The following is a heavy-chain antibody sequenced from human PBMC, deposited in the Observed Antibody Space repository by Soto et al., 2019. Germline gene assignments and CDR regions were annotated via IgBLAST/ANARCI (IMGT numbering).Heavy chain of an antibody. CDR1: GGSISSGGYS. Sequence: KPSETLCLTCAVSGGSISSGGYSWSWIRQPPGKGLEWIGYIYHSGSTYYNPSLKSRVTISVDTSKNQFSLKLSSVTAADTAVYYCARVLKLDPRWFDPWGQGTLVTVSS. CDR2: IYHSGST. J-gene: IGHJ5*02. V-gene: IGHV4-30-2*01. CDR3: ARVLKLDPRWFDP. D-gene: IGHD1-1*01.